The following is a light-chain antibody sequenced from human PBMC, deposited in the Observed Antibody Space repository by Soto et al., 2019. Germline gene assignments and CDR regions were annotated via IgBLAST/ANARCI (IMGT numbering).Light chain of an antibody. Sequence: DIQMTQSPSSLSASVEDRVTITCRASQTISSWLAWYQQKPGKAPKLLIYKASTLKSGVPSRFSGSGSGTEFTLTISSLQPDDFATYYCQHYNSYSEAFGQGPRWIS. CDR1: QTISSW. CDR3: QHYNSYSEA. V-gene: IGKV1-5*03. J-gene: IGKJ1*01. CDR2: KAS.